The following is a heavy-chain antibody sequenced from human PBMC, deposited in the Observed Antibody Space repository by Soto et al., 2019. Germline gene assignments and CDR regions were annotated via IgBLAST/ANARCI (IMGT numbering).Heavy chain of an antibody. Sequence: SETLSLTCTVSGGSVNNNAYSWSWIRQPPGKALQWIGFIYQSGVTSYNPSLASRVSISLDRSNNQCSLKLKSVTAADTAVYFCAGMPYTSGLRFDPWGPGTLVTVSS. CDR2: IYQSGVT. CDR3: AGMPYTSGLRFDP. J-gene: IGHJ5*02. D-gene: IGHD6-19*01. CDR1: GGSVNNNAYS. V-gene: IGHV4-30-2*01.